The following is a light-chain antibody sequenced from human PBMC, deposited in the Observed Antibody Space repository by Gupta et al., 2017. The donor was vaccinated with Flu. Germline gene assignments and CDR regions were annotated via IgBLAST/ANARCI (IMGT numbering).Light chain of an antibody. CDR1: QSVSSN. CDR3: QQYNNWPPLT. CDR2: GAS. J-gene: IGKJ4*01. Sequence: ERATLSCRASQSVSSNLAWYQQKPGQAPRLLIYGASTRATGIPARFSGSGSGTEFTLTISSLQSEDFTVYYCQQYNNWPPLTFGGGTKVEIK. V-gene: IGKV3-15*01.